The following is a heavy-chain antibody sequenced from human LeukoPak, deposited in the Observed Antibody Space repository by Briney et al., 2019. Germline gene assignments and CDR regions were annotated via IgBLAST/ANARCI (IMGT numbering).Heavy chain of an antibody. Sequence: SETLSLTCAVYGGSFSGYYWSWIRQPPGKGLEWIGEINHSGSTNYNPSLKSRVTISVDTSKNQFSLKLTSVTAADTAIYYCARHVFSSGWGYYFDSWGPGTLVSVSS. CDR1: GGSFSGYY. V-gene: IGHV4-34*01. CDR2: INHSGST. D-gene: IGHD6-19*01. J-gene: IGHJ4*02. CDR3: ARHVFSSGWGYYFDS.